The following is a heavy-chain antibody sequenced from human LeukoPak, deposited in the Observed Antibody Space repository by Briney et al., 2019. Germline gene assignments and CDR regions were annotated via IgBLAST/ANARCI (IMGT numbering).Heavy chain of an antibody. Sequence: PGGSLRLSCAASGFTFSSYSMNWVRQAPGKGLEWVSAISGSGGSTYYADSVKGRFTISRDNSKNTLYLQMNSLRAEDTAVYYCAKDFYYYDSSGYLLGGFDYWGQGTLVTVSS. CDR3: AKDFYYYDSSGYLLGGFDY. D-gene: IGHD3-22*01. CDR1: GFTFSSYS. V-gene: IGHV3-23*01. CDR2: ISGSGGST. J-gene: IGHJ4*02.